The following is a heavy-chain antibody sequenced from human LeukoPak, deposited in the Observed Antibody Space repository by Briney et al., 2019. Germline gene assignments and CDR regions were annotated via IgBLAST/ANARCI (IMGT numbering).Heavy chain of an antibody. Sequence: GGSLRLSCAASGFTFSSYWMHWVRQAPGKGLVWVSRINSDGSSTSYADSVKGRFTISRDNAKNMLYLQMNSLRAEDTAVYYCASDLAVAGTGSFWGQGTLVTVSS. J-gene: IGHJ4*02. V-gene: IGHV3-74*01. D-gene: IGHD6-19*01. CDR3: ASDLAVAGTGSF. CDR1: GFTFSSYW. CDR2: INSDGSST.